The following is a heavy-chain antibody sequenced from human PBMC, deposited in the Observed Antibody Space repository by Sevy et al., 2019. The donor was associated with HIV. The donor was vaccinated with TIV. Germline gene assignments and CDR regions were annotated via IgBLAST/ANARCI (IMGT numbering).Heavy chain of an antibody. CDR3: AKDVTLNWDKDDLHI. J-gene: IGHJ3*02. CDR1: GFTFSGYG. D-gene: IGHD2-8*02. CDR2: IRYDGSSH. Sequence: GGSLRLSCAASGFTFSGYGMHWVRQTPDKGLEWVAFIRYDGSSHYYADSVKGRFTISRDNSKNTLYLQMNSLRAEDTDVYYCAKDVTLNWDKDDLHIWGQGTMVTVSS. V-gene: IGHV3-30*02.